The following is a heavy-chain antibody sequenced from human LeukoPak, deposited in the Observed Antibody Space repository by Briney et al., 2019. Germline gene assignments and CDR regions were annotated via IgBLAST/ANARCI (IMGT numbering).Heavy chain of an antibody. Sequence: GGSLRLSCAASGFTFDDYGMSWVRQAPGKGLVWVSGINTYGSSTNYADSVKGRFTISRDNAKNTLYLQMNSLRVEDMAVYYCYGGNAEQWGQGTLVTVSS. V-gene: IGHV3-20*04. CDR3: YGGNAEQ. D-gene: IGHD4-23*01. CDR2: INTYGSST. CDR1: GFTFDDYG. J-gene: IGHJ1*01.